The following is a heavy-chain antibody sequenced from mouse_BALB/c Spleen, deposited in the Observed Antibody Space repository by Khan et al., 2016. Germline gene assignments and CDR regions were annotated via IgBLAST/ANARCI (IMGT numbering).Heavy chain of an antibody. J-gene: IGHJ4*01. CDR3: ARGLYYYGSSYYAMDY. Sequence: VQLQQSGAESVKPGVSVKLSCTATGFNIKDTYMYWVKQRPEQGLEWIGRIDPANGNTKYVPKFQGKATITADTSSNTAYLQLSSLTSEDTAVYYCARGLYYYGSSYYAMDYWGQGTSVTVSS. CDR1: GFNIKDTY. V-gene: IGHV14-3*02. D-gene: IGHD1-1*01. CDR2: IDPANGNT.